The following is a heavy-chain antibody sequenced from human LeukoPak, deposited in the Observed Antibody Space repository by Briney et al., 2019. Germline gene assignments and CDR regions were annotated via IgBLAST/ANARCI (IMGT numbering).Heavy chain of an antibody. CDR3: ARILTGYDAFDY. Sequence: PGGSLRLSCAASGFTISSNYLSWVRRAPGKGLVWISALHSGGHTFYADSVRGRFTISRDNAKNSLYLQMNSLRAEDTAVYYCARILTGYDAFDYWGQGALVSVSS. J-gene: IGHJ4*02. V-gene: IGHV3-66*01. CDR1: GFTISSNY. CDR2: LHSGGHT. D-gene: IGHD3-9*01.